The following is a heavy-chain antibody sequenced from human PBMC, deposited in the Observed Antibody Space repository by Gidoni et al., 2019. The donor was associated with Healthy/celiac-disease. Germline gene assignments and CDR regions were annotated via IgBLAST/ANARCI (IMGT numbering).Heavy chain of an antibody. CDR2: IIPILGIA. CDR1: GGTFSSYT. D-gene: IGHD1-26*01. V-gene: IGHV1-69*02. Sequence: QVQLVQSGAEMKKPGSSVQVSCKASGGTFSSYTTSWVRQAPGQGLEWMGRIIPILGIANYAQKFQGRVTITADKSTSTAYMELSSLRSEDTAVYYCASLKVGATGGVEYWGQGTLVTVSS. J-gene: IGHJ4*02. CDR3: ASLKVGATGGVEY.